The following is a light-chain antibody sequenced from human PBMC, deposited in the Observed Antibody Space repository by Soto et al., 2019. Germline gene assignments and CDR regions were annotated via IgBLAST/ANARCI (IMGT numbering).Light chain of an antibody. J-gene: IGLJ1*01. CDR1: TSDVADYNS. CDR3: SSSTLTVTHHV. V-gene: IGLV2-14*01. CDR2: EVS. Sequence: QSALTQPASVSGSPGQSITISCTGTTSDVADYNSVSWYQQHPGKAPKLLIYEVSSRPSGVSYRFSGSKSGNTASLTISGLQAEDEADYYCSSSTLTVTHHVFGTVTTVTVL.